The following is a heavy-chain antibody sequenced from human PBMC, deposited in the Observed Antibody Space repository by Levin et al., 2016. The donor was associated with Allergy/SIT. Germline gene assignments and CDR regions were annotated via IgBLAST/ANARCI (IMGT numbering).Heavy chain of an antibody. CDR3: ARDVGGDSSSWYPNFDY. CDR2: IYYSGST. CDR1: GGSISSSSYY. D-gene: IGHD6-13*01. Sequence: GSLRLSCTVSGGSISSSSYYWGWIRQPPGKGLEWIGSIYYSGSTYYNPSLKSRVTISVDTSKNQFSLKLSSVTAADTAVYYCARDVGGDSSSWYPNFDYWGQGTLVTVSS. J-gene: IGHJ4*02. V-gene: IGHV4-39*02.